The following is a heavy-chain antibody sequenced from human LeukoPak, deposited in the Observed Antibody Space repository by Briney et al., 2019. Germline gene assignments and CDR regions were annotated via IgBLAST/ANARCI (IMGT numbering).Heavy chain of an antibody. D-gene: IGHD3-22*01. V-gene: IGHV1-18*01. Sequence: GASVKVSCKASGYTFTSYGLRWVRQAPGQGLEWMGWISPYNGNTNYAQKLQGRVTMTRDTSTSPAHLELRSLRSDDTAVYYCARDELTYYYDSSGYSAWGQGTLVTVSS. CDR3: ARDELTYYYDSSGYSA. J-gene: IGHJ5*02. CDR2: ISPYNGNT. CDR1: GYTFTSYG.